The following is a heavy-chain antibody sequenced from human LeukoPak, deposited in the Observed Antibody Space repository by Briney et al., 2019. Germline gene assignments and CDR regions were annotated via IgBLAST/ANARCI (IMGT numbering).Heavy chain of an antibody. CDR3: ARERAVAAPRELNFDY. D-gene: IGHD6-19*01. Sequence: SETLSLTCAVYGGSFSGYYWSRIRQPPGKGLEWIGEINHSGSTNYNPSLKSRVTISVDTSKNQFSLKLSSVTAADTAVYYCARERAVAAPRELNFDYWGQGTLVTVSS. J-gene: IGHJ4*02. CDR1: GGSFSGYY. CDR2: INHSGST. V-gene: IGHV4-34*01.